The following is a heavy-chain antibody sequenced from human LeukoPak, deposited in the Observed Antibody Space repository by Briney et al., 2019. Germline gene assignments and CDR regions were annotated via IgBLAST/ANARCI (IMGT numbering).Heavy chain of an antibody. V-gene: IGHV4-61*02. D-gene: IGHD6-13*01. CDR3: ARDWSSSWLYFDY. J-gene: IGHJ4*02. CDR2: MHTSGST. Sequence: SETLCLTCTVSGGSISSGSYYWSWIRQPAGKGLEWIGRMHTSGSTNYNPSLKSRLTISVDTSKNQFSMKLSSVTAADTAVYYCARDWSSSWLYFDYWGRGTLVTVSS. CDR1: GGSISSGSYY.